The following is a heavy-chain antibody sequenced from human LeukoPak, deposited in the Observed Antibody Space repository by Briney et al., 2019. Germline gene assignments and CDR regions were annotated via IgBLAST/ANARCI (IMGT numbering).Heavy chain of an antibody. J-gene: IGHJ6*02. Sequence: GGSLRLSCAASGFTFSSYAMSWVRQAPGKGLEWASRIHSDGINTIYADSVKGRFTISRDNAKNTLYLQMNSLRAEDTAIYYCARDHYYVIDVWGQGTTVTVSS. CDR3: ARDHYYVIDV. CDR2: IHSDGINT. V-gene: IGHV3-74*01. CDR1: GFTFSSYA.